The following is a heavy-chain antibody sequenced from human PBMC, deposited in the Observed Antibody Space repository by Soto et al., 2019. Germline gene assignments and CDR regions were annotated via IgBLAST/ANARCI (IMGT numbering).Heavy chain of an antibody. CDR1: GGTFSSYA. J-gene: IGHJ6*02. Sequence: QVQLVQSGAEVKKPGSSVKVSCKASGGTFSSYAISWVRQAPGQGLEWMGGIIPIFGTANYAQKFQGRVTITADESTSTAYMELSSLRSEDTAVYYCARSAAAAIGNYYYDGMDVWGQGTTVTVSS. V-gene: IGHV1-69*01. D-gene: IGHD6-13*01. CDR3: ARSAAAAIGNYYYDGMDV. CDR2: IIPIFGTA.